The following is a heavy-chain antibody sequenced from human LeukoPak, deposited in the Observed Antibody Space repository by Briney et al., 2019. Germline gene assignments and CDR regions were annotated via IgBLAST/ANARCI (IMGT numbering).Heavy chain of an antibody. CDR3: ASTIFGNYYYMDV. J-gene: IGHJ6*03. D-gene: IGHD3-3*01. CDR2: IYTSGST. CDR1: GGAISSYY. V-gene: IGHV4-4*09. Sequence: SETLSLTCAVSGGAISSYYWGWIRQPPGKGLEWIGYIYTSGSTNYNPSLKSRVTISVDTSKNQFSLKLSSVTAADTAVYYCASTIFGNYYYMDVWGKGTTVTVSS.